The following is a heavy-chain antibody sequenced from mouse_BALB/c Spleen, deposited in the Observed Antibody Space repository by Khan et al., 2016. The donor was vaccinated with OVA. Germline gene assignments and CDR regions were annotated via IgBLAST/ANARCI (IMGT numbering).Heavy chain of an antibody. J-gene: IGHJ2*02. CDR1: GYSITSDYA. CDR2: ISYSGNT. V-gene: IGHV3-2*02. Sequence: EVQLQESGPGLVKPSQSLSLTCTVTGYSITSDYAWNWIRQFPGNKLEWMGFISYSGNTKYNPSLKIRFSIPRDTSKNQFFLQLNSVTTEDTATYYCARVYGGDFDYWGQGTSLTVSS. CDR3: ARVYGGDFDY. D-gene: IGHD1-1*01.